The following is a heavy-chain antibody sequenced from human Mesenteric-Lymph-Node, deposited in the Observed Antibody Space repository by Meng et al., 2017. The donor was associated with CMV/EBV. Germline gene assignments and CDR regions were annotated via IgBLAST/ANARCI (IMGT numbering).Heavy chain of an antibody. CDR2: IYYSGST. J-gene: IGHJ4*02. Sequence: SETLSLTCTVSGGSISSYYWSWIRQPPGKGLEWIGYIYYSGSTNHNPSLKSRVTISVDTSKNQFSLKLSSVTAADTAVYYCARCSSTSCALDHWGQGTLVTVSS. CDR1: GGSISSYY. D-gene: IGHD2-2*01. CDR3: ARCSSTSCALDH. V-gene: IGHV4-59*01.